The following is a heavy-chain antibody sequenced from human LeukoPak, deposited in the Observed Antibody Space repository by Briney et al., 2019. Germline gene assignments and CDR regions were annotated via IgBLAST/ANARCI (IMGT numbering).Heavy chain of an antibody. V-gene: IGHV4-59*08. D-gene: IGHD6-13*01. J-gene: IGHJ6*02. CDR3: ASFHIAADYGMDV. CDR2: IYYSGST. Sequence: SETLSLTCTVSGGSISSYYWSWIRQPPGKGLEWIGYIYYSGSTNYNPSLKSRVTISVDTSKNQFSLKLSSVTAADTAVHYCASFHIAADYGMDVWGQGTTVTVSS. CDR1: GGSISSYY.